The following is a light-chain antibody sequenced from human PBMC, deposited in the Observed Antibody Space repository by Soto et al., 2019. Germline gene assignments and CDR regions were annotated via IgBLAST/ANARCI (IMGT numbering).Light chain of an antibody. V-gene: IGKV2-30*02. CDR3: MQGTHWPPYT. Sequence: DVVMTQSPLSLPVTLGQPASISCRSSQSLVHSDGNTYLNWFQQRPGQSPRRLIYKVSNRDSGVPDRFSGSGSGTNITLKISRVEAEDVGVYYCMQGTHWPPYTFGQGTKLKIK. CDR2: KVS. CDR1: QSLVHSDGNTY. J-gene: IGKJ2*01.